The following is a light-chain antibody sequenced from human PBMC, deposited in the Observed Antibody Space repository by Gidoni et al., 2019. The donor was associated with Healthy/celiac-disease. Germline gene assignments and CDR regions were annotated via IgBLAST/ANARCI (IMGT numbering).Light chain of an antibody. Sequence: DIQMTQSPSSLSASVGDRVTITCQASQDISNYLNWYQQKPGKAPKLLIYDASNLETAVPSRCSGSGAGTDFTFTISSLQPEDIATYYCQQYDNLPLTFGGGTKVEIK. V-gene: IGKV1-33*01. CDR1: QDISNY. J-gene: IGKJ4*01. CDR3: QQYDNLPLT. CDR2: DAS.